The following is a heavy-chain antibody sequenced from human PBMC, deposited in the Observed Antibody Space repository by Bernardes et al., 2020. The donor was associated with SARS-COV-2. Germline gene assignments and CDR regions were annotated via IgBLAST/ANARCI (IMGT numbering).Heavy chain of an antibody. V-gene: IGHV1-24*01. CDR1: GYTLTELS. D-gene: IGHD6-13*01. CDR3: ATGPAIAAAARNWFDP. Sequence: ASVKVSCKVSGYTLTELSMHWVRQAPGKGLEWMGGFDPEDGETIYAQKFQGRVTMTEDTSTDTAYMELSSLRSEDTAVYYCATGPAIAAAARNWFDPWGQGTLVTVSS. J-gene: IGHJ5*02. CDR2: FDPEDGET.